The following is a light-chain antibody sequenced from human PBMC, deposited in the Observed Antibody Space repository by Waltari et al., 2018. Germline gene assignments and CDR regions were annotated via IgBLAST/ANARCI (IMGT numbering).Light chain of an antibody. CDR3: QQYDTVPLT. V-gene: IGKV1-33*01. CDR1: LHIGSY. Sequence: DIKMTQSPSSLSASVGDRVTITCQASLHIGSYLNWFQQKPGKAPKLLIYDASNLETDVPSRFSGTGSGTHFTFTISSLQPEDFATYYCQQYDTVPLTFGPGTKVDI. CDR2: DAS. J-gene: IGKJ3*01.